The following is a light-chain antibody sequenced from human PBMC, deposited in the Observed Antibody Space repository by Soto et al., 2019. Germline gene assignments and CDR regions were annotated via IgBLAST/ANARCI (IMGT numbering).Light chain of an antibody. V-gene: IGKV3-20*01. J-gene: IGKJ1*01. CDR2: GAS. Sequence: EIVLTQSPGTLSLSPGERATLSCRASQSVSNNYLAWYQQKPRQAPRLLIYGASNRATGIPDRFSGSGSGTDLTLSSSRLEPENFAVYYCQQYGSSGTFGQGTKVEIK. CDR1: QSVSNNY. CDR3: QQYGSSGT.